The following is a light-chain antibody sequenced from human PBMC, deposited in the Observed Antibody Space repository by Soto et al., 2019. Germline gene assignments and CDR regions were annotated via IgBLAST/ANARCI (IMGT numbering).Light chain of an antibody. J-gene: IGLJ1*01. CDR1: SSDVGSYSY. CDR3: SSYTSSNTGV. Sequence: QSALTQPASVSGSPGQSITISCTGTSSDVGSYSYVSWYQQQPGKAPKLMLYEVSNRPSGVSNRFSGSKSGNTASLTISGLQADDEADYYCSSYTSSNTGVFGTGTKLTVL. CDR2: EVS. V-gene: IGLV2-14*01.